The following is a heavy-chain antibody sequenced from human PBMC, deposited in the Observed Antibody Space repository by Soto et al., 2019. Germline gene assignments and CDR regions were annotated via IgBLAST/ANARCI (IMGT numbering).Heavy chain of an antibody. CDR2: ISFDGKNK. Sequence: QVQLVESGGGVVQPGRSLRLSCAASGFSFSSYTMHWVRQAPGKGLEWVAGISFDGKNKYYADSVRDRFTISRDNSKNHLYVEMNSLRAEDTAVYYCAKDRRFGNAYKLGFDYWGQGTLVTVSS. CDR1: GFSFSSYT. J-gene: IGHJ4*02. CDR3: AKDRRFGNAYKLGFDY. D-gene: IGHD2-2*01. V-gene: IGHV3-30*04.